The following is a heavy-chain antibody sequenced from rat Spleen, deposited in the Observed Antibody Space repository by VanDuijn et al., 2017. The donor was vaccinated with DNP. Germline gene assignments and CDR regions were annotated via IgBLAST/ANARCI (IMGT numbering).Heavy chain of an antibody. CDR2: VSHEGSST. J-gene: IGHJ2*01. CDR1: GFTFSDYY. CDR3: ASRPPPTRGPFDY. V-gene: IGHV5-22*01. Sequence: EVQLVESGGGLVQPGRSLKLSCAVSGFTFSDYYMAWVRQAPTKGVEWVASVSHEGSSTYYGDSVKGRFTISRDNAKSTLYLQMDSLRSEDTANYYCASRPPPTRGPFDYWGQGVMVTVSS. D-gene: IGHD1-4*01.